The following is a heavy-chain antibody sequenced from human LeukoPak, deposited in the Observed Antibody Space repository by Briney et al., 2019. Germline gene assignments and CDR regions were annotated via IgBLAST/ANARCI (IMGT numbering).Heavy chain of an antibody. V-gene: IGHV4-34*01. Sequence: SETLSLTCAVYGGSFSGYYWSWISQPPGKGMEWIGEINHSGSTNYNPSLKSRVTISVDTSKNQFSLKLSSVTAADTAVYYCARVGGYRRNNWFDPWGQGTLVTVSS. D-gene: IGHD5-12*01. J-gene: IGHJ5*02. CDR3: ARVGGYRRNNWFDP. CDR1: GGSFSGYY. CDR2: INHSGST.